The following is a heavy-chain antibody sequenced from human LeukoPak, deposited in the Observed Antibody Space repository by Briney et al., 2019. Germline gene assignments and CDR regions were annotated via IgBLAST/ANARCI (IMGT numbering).Heavy chain of an antibody. Sequence: GGSLRLSCAASGFTFSSYWMTWVRQAPGKGLEWVANIKQDGSEKFYVDSVKGRFTISRDSAKNSLYLQMNSLRAEDTAVYYFASTARNHCGGDCYPHRNWFDHWGQGTLVNVSS. J-gene: IGHJ5*02. V-gene: IGHV3-7*01. CDR2: IKQDGSEK. D-gene: IGHD2-21*02. CDR1: GFTFSSYW. CDR3: ASTARNHCGGDCYPHRNWFDH.